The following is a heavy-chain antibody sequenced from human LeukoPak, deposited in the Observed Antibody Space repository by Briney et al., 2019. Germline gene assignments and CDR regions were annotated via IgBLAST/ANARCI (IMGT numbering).Heavy chain of an antibody. D-gene: IGHD2/OR15-2a*01. J-gene: IGHJ4*02. V-gene: IGHV1-18*01. CDR1: GYTFSNSG. Sequence: ASVKVSCKASGYTFSNSGISWVRQAPGQGLEWMGWISAYNGNTNYAQKLQGRVIMITDTSTSTAYMELRSLRSDDTAVYYCARDPPASMTPPDYWGQRTLVTVSS. CDR3: ARDPPASMTPPDY. CDR2: ISAYNGNT.